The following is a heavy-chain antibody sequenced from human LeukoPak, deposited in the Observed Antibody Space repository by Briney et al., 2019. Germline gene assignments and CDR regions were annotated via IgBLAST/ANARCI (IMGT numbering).Heavy chain of an antibody. CDR2: IYTSGST. V-gene: IGHV4-61*02. J-gene: IGHJ1*01. D-gene: IGHD3-22*01. CDR3: ARSRQDLTMIGGEYFQH. Sequence: SETLSLTCTVSGDSISSSSYYWGWIRQPAGKGLEWIGRIYTSGSTNYNPSLKSRVTISVDTSKNQFSLKLSSVTAADTAVYYCARSRQDLTMIGGEYFQHWGQGTLVTVSS. CDR1: GDSISSSSYY.